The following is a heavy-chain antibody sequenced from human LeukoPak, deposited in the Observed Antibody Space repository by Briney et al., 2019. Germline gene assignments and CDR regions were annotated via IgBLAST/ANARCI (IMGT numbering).Heavy chain of an antibody. Sequence: SETLSLTCAVSDGSISSGGYSWSWIRQPPGKGLEWIGYIYHSGSTYYNPSPKSRVTISVDRSKNQFSLKLSSVTAADTAVYYCARVKEVWFDPWGQGTLVTVSS. J-gene: IGHJ5*02. CDR3: ARVKEVWFDP. V-gene: IGHV4-30-2*01. CDR1: DGSISSGGYS. CDR2: IYHSGST.